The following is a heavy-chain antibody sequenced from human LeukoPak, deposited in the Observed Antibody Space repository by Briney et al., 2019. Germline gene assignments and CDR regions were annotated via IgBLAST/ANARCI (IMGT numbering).Heavy chain of an antibody. Sequence: SETLSLTCTVSGGSINSYYWNWLRQPPGKTLEWIGYVSSSGSTNYSPFFKSRLTISLDTSKNQFSLNLRSVTAADTAVYYCARTLKDAYPNAFGYWGQGTLVAVSS. D-gene: IGHD3-16*01. CDR1: GGSINSYY. CDR2: VSSSGST. CDR3: ARTLKDAYPNAFGY. J-gene: IGHJ4*02. V-gene: IGHV4-59*01.